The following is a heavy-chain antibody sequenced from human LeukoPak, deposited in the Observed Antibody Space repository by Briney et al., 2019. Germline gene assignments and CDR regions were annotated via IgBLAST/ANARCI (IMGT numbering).Heavy chain of an antibody. CDR2: ISGSGGST. D-gene: IGHD1-26*01. V-gene: IGHV3-23*01. Sequence: GGSLRLSCAASGFTFSSYAMSWVRQAPGKGLEWVSAISGSGGSTYYADSVKDRFTISRDNSKNTLYLRMNSLRAEDTAVYYCAKVPRGSYYYFDYWGQGTLVTVSS. CDR1: GFTFSSYA. J-gene: IGHJ4*02. CDR3: AKVPRGSYYYFDY.